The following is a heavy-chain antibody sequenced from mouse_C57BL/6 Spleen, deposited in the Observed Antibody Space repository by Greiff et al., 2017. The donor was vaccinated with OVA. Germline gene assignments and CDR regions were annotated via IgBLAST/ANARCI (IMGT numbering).Heavy chain of an antibody. CDR3: ARSGGIYYGNYGYCDY. J-gene: IGHJ2*01. D-gene: IGHD2-1*01. CDR1: GYTFTDYY. Sequence: EVQLQQSGPELVKPGASVKISCKASGYTFTDYYMNWVKQSHGKSLEWIGDINPNNGGTSYNQKFKGKATLTVDKSSSTAYMELRSLTSEDSAVYYCARSGGIYYGNYGYCDYWGQGTTLTVSS. V-gene: IGHV1-26*01. CDR2: INPNNGGT.